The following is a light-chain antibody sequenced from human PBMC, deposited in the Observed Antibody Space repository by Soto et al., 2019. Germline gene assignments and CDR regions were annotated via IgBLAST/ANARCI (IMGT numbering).Light chain of an antibody. CDR3: QQYGSSSYT. Sequence: EIVLTQSPGTLSLSPGEGATLSCRASQSVSSSYLAWYQQKPGQAPRLLIYGASSRATGIPDRFSGSGSGTDFTLTISRLEPEDLAVYYCQQYGSSSYTFGQGTKLEIK. V-gene: IGKV3-20*01. CDR2: GAS. J-gene: IGKJ2*01. CDR1: QSVSSSY.